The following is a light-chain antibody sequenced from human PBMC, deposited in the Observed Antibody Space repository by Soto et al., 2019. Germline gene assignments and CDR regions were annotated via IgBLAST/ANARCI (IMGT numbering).Light chain of an antibody. Sequence: QSVLTQPASVSGSPGQSITISCTGTSSDVGSYNLVFLYQQHPGKAPKLMICEVSKRPSGVSDRFSGSKSGNTASLTISGLQAEDEGDYYCCSYAGYMVFGGGTKVTVL. CDR3: CSYAGYMV. J-gene: IGLJ2*01. CDR1: SSDVGSYNL. CDR2: EVS. V-gene: IGLV2-23*02.